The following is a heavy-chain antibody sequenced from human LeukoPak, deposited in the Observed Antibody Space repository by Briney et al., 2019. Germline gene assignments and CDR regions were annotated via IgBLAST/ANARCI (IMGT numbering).Heavy chain of an antibody. J-gene: IGHJ4*02. CDR1: GFTFSSYE. CDR3: AGGNYDSSGYYFD. D-gene: IGHD3-22*01. V-gene: IGHV3-48*03. CDR2: TRSSGSTT. Sequence: EGSLRLSCAASGFTFSSYEMNWDRKAQGKGLEWDSYTRSSGSTTHYADSVKGRFTISRDNAKKSLYLQMNSLRAEDTAVYYCAGGNYDSSGYYFDWGQGTLVTVSS.